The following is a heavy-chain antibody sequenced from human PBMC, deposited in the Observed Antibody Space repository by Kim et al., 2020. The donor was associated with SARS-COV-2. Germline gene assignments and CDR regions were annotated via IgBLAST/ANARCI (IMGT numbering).Heavy chain of an antibody. CDR2: IIPIFGTT. V-gene: IGHV1-69*13. Sequence: SVKVSCKASGGTFSNHAITWVRQAPGQGLEWMGGIIPIFGTTNYAQKFQGRVTITADEFTSTAYMELSRLRSGDTAVYYCARVPCGGDCWVRLGYYGMDVWGKGTTVTVSS. CDR1: GGTFSNHA. CDR3: ARVPCGGDCWVRLGYYGMDV. J-gene: IGHJ6*04. D-gene: IGHD2-21*02.